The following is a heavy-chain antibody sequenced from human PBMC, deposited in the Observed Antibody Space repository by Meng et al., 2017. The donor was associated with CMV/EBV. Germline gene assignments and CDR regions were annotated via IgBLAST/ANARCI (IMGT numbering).Heavy chain of an antibody. V-gene: IGHV3-30*02. Sequence: GGSLRLSCAASGFTFSSYGMHWVRQAPGKGLEWVAFIRYDGSNKYYADSVKGRFTISRDNSKNTPYLQMNSLRAEDTAVYYCAKDLSCSSTSCYLYWGQGTLVTVSS. CDR3: AKDLSCSSTSCYLY. CDR1: GFTFSSYG. CDR2: IRYDGSNK. J-gene: IGHJ4*02. D-gene: IGHD2-2*01.